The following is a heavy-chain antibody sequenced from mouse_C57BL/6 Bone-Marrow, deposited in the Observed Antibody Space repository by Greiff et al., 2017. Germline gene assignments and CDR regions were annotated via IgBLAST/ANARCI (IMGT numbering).Heavy chain of an antibody. V-gene: IGHV5-4*01. Sequence: EVQVVESGGGLVKPGGSLKLSCAASGFTFSSYAMSWVRQSPEKRLEWVATISAGGSYTYYPDNVKGRFTISRDNAKTNLYLQMSHLKSEDTAMYYCARYYSDSWFAYWGQGTLVTVSA. J-gene: IGHJ3*01. CDR3: ARYYSDSWFAY. CDR2: ISAGGSYT. CDR1: GFTFSSYA. D-gene: IGHD2-12*01.